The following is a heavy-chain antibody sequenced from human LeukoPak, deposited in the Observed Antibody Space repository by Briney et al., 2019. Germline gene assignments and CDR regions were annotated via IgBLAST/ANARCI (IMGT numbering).Heavy chain of an antibody. D-gene: IGHD6-19*01. CDR2: ISYDGSNK. CDR1: GFTFNTYA. J-gene: IGHJ4*02. CDR3: AKTYSSGAMSLYFDY. Sequence: GGSLRLSCAASGFTFNTYAMSWVRQAPGKGLEWVAVISYDGSNKYYADSVKGRFTISRDNSKNTLYLQMNSLRAEDTAVYYCAKTYSSGAMSLYFDYWGQGTLVTVSS. V-gene: IGHV3-30*18.